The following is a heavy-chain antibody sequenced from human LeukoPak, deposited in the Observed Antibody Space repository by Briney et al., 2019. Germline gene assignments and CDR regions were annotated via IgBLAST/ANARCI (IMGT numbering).Heavy chain of an antibody. J-gene: IGHJ3*02. D-gene: IGHD6-19*01. CDR3: ARDLYSSVWFGGLDI. V-gene: IGHV3-30-3*01. Sequence: GGSLRLSCAACGFTFSNSAMYWVRQPPGKGLEWVAVISYDGSSKFYADSVKGRFTISRDNSKNTLYLQMNSLRAEDTALYYCARDLYSSVWFGGLDIWGQGTMVTVSS. CDR1: GFTFSNSA. CDR2: ISYDGSSK.